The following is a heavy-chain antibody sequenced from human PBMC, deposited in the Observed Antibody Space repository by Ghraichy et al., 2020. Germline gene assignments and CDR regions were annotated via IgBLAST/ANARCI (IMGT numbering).Heavy chain of an antibody. CDR3: ARGNVDTAMVTDD. V-gene: IGHV4-59*01. CDR1: GGSISSYY. CDR2: IYYSGST. D-gene: IGHD5-18*01. J-gene: IGHJ4*02. Sequence: SETLSLTCTVSGGSISSYYWSWIRQPPGKGLEWIGYIYYSGSTNYNPSLKSRVTISVDTSKNQFSLKLSSVTAADTAVYYCARGNVDTAMVTDDWGQGTLVTVSS.